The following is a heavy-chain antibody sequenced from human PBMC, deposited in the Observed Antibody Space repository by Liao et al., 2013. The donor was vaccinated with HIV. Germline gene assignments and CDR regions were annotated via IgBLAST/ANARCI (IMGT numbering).Heavy chain of an antibody. J-gene: IGHJ4*02. D-gene: IGHD3-3*01. CDR1: GGSFRGYN. CDR2: INHSGST. V-gene: IGHV4-34*01. CDR3: ARGRAYYDFWDLNRGFDY. Sequence: QVHLQESGPGLVKPSETLSLTCAVYGGSFRGYNWSWIRQPPGKGLEWIGEINHSGSTNYSPSLKSRVTISEDTSKKHFSLKLSSVTAADTAVYYCARGRAYYDFWDLNRGFDYWGQGTLVTVSS.